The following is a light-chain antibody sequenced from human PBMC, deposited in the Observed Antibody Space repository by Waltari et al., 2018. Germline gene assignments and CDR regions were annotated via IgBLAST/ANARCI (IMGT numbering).Light chain of an antibody. J-gene: IGKJ5*01. V-gene: IGKV1-9*01. CDR1: HAISNY. CDR2: AAS. CDR3: QQLNEYPFT. Sequence: QLTQSPSSLSASVGDRVPIPCRASHAISNYLPWYQQKPGKPPKLLIYAASTLHSGVPSRFSGSGSGTDFILTISSLQPEDFATYHCQQLNEYPFTFGQGTRLDIK.